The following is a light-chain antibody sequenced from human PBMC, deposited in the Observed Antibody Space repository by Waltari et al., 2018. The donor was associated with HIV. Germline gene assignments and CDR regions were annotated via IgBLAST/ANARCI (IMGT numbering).Light chain of an antibody. CDR1: SLKNYY. V-gene: IGLV3-19*01. CDR2: AKI. Sequence: SSELTQDPAVSVALGQTVSITCQGDSLKNYYANWYHQKPGQAPVLVIYAKINRPSGIPDRFSGSVSGNTASLTITVAQAEDEGDYYCHSRDSSGNHLFGGGTKVTVL. J-gene: IGLJ2*01. CDR3: HSRDSSGNHL.